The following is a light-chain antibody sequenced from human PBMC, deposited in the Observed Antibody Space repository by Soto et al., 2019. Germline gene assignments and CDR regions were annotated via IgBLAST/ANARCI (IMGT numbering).Light chain of an antibody. V-gene: IGKV3-11*01. Sequence: ESVSTQSPATLSLSPGEGATLSCRASQSVSNYLAWYQQKPGQAPRLLIYDASNRATGIPARFSGSGSGADFTLTIGRLEPEDFAVYYCQQRSNWPLTFGGGTKVNIK. J-gene: IGKJ4*01. CDR3: QQRSNWPLT. CDR2: DAS. CDR1: QSVSNY.